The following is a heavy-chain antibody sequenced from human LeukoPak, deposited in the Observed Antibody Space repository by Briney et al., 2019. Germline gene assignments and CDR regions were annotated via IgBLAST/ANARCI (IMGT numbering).Heavy chain of an antibody. D-gene: IGHD6-19*01. V-gene: IGHV3-23*01. CDR1: GLTFAKTS. Sequence: GGSLRLSCAASGLTFAKTSMTWVRQAPGKGLEWVSTISPSGRSTYYADSVKGRFTISRDNSKSTLYLQMITLRAGDTAVYYCSAQPEEVAGGMNSWGQGALVTVSS. CDR2: ISPSGRST. J-gene: IGHJ4*02. CDR3: SAQPEEVAGGMNS.